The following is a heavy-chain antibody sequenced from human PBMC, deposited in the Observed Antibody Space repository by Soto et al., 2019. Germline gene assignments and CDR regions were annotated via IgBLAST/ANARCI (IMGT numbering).Heavy chain of an antibody. CDR1: GFTFSNYW. CDR2: IDHDGPT. Sequence: EVQLVESGGGLVQPGGSLRLSCAGSGFTFSNYWMHWVRQAPGKGLEWVSRIDHDGPTDYADSVRGRFTISRDNAENTLYLQMNSLIPEDKAVYYCVRDSHGDYWGQGTLVTVSS. J-gene: IGHJ4*02. CDR3: VRDSHGDY. V-gene: IGHV3-74*01.